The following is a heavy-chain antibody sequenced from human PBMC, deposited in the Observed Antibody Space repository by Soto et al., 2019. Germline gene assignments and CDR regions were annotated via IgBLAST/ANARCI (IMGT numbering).Heavy chain of an antibody. CDR2: IVVGSGNT. CDR3: AAVPYYYDTSGTYFEY. V-gene: IGHV1-58*01. Sequence: QMQLVQSGPEVKKPGTSVKVSCKASGFTFPSSAVQWVRQARGQRLEWIARIVVGSGNTNYAKKFQERLTISRDMSTNTAYMELSSLRSEDTAVYYCAAVPYYYDTSGTYFEYWGQRTLVTVSS. CDR1: GFTFPSSA. D-gene: IGHD3-22*01. J-gene: IGHJ4*02.